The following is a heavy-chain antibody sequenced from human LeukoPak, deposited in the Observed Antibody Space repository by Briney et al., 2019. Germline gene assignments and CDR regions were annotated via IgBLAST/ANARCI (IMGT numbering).Heavy chain of an antibody. Sequence: SETLSLTCAVYGGSFSGYYWSWIRQPPGKGLEWVGDINHSGSTNYNPYLKNRVTISVDTSKNQFYLKLSSVTAADTAVYYCARGGTYYYDSSGPFDYWGQGTLVTVSS. CDR3: ARGGTYYYDSSGPFDY. D-gene: IGHD3-22*01. CDR2: INHSGST. V-gene: IGHV4-34*01. J-gene: IGHJ4*02. CDR1: GGSFSGYY.